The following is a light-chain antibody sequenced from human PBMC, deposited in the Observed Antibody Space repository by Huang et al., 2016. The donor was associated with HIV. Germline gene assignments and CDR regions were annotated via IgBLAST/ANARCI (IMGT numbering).Light chain of an antibody. Sequence: DIQMTQSPSSLSASVGDRVTITCRASQRINSYLNWYQQKPGKAPNLLIYGASSLQSGVPSRFSGSGSGTDFTLTISSLQPKDFATYYCQQSYNTPTFGHGTKVEI. J-gene: IGKJ1*01. CDR2: GAS. V-gene: IGKV1-39*01. CDR1: QRINSY. CDR3: QQSYNTPT.